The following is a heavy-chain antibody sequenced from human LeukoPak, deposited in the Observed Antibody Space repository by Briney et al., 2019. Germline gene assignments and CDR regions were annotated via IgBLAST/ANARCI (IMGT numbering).Heavy chain of an antibody. V-gene: IGHV1-69*05. CDR1: GYSFTSYW. CDR2: IIPIFGTA. D-gene: IGHD2-2*02. CDR3: ASRAAIRLLHAFDI. Sequence: KISCKGSGYSFTSYWIGWVRQAPGQGLKWMGGIIPIFGTANYAQKFQGRVTITTDESTSTAYMELSSLRSEDTAVYYCASRAAIRLLHAFDIWGQGTMVTVSS. J-gene: IGHJ3*02.